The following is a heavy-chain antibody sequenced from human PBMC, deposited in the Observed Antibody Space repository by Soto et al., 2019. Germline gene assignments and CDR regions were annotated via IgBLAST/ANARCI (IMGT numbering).Heavy chain of an antibody. D-gene: IGHD3-3*01. J-gene: IGHJ5*02. CDR2: IYYSGST. V-gene: IGHV4-61*01. Sequence: PSETLSLTCTVSGGSVSSGSYYWSWIRQPPGKGLEWIGYIYYSGSTNYNPSLKSRVTISVDTSKNQFSLKLSSVTAADTAVYYCARDFWSGHLWWFDPWGQGTLVTVSS. CDR1: GGSVSSGSYY. CDR3: ARDFWSGHLWWFDP.